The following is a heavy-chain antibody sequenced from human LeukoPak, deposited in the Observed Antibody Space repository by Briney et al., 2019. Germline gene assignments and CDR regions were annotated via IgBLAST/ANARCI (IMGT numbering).Heavy chain of an antibody. D-gene: IGHD3-10*01. V-gene: IGHV3-23*01. Sequence: PGGSLRLSRAAFGFSFISYAKTWVRQAPGKGLEWVSGISGDGAGTYYADSVKGRFTISSDISKKTVYLDLTSLRSEDTAMFYCAKVRIGGGWGNYFADFDYWDQGTLVTVSS. CDR2: ISGDGAGT. J-gene: IGHJ4*02. CDR1: GFSFISYA. CDR3: AKVRIGGGWGNYFADFDY.